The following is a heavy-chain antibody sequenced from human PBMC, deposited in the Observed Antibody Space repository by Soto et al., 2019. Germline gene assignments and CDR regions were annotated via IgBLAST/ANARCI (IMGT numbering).Heavy chain of an antibody. J-gene: IGHJ6*02. CDR1: GGTFSSYA. CDR2: IIPIFGTT. Sequence: QVHLVQSGAEVKKPGSSVKVSCKASGGTFSSYAISWVRQAPGQGLEWMGGIIPIFGTTTYAQKFQGRVTITADKSTNAYMELSSLRSEDTAVYFCARVRYSSSWGGAQIYHYGMDIWGQGTTVTVSS. D-gene: IGHD6-13*01. V-gene: IGHV1-69*06. CDR3: ARVRYSSSWGGAQIYHYGMDI.